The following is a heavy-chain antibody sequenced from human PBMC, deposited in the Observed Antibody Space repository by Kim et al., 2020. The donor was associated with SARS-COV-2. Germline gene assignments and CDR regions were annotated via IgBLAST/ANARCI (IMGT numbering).Heavy chain of an antibody. D-gene: IGHD2-15*01. Sequence: GGSLRLSCAASGFTFNDYPMTWVPQAPGKGLEWVSTISSSGGGTTYAGSVQGRFIIFRDNSMNTLYLQMTNLRAEDTAIFYCAKGWSDNWMYLWTHWGQGTLLTVSS. CDR2: ISSSGGGT. CDR1: GFTFNDYP. CDR3: AKGWSDNWMYLWTH. J-gene: IGHJ4*02. V-gene: IGHV3-23*01.